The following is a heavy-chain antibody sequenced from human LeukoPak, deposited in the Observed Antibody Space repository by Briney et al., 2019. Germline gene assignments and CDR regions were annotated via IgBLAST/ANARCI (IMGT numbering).Heavy chain of an antibody. CDR2: IRSKANSYAT. CDR3: TRLGGYCSGGSCYGDY. J-gene: IGHJ4*02. CDR1: GFTFSGSA. V-gene: IGHV3-73*01. Sequence: PGGSLRLSCAASGFTFSGSAMHWVRQASGKGLKWVGRIRSKANSYATAYAASVKGRFTISRDDSKNTAYLQMNSLKTEDTAVYYCTRLGGYCSGGSCYGDYWGQGTLVTVSS. D-gene: IGHD2-15*01.